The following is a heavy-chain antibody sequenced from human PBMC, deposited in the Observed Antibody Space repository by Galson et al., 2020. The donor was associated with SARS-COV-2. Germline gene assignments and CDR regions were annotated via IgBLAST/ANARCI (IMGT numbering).Heavy chain of an antibody. CDR1: GFTFSSYS. J-gene: IGHJ4*01. Sequence: TGGSRRPPCAASGFTFSSYSMNWVRQAPGKGLEWVSYITRGSDTKYYADSVKGRFTVSRDNAKNSVYLHINNLRDEDTAVYYCATEAHDYWGQGTLVTVSS. CDR2: ITRGSDTK. CDR3: ATEAHDY. V-gene: IGHV3-48*02.